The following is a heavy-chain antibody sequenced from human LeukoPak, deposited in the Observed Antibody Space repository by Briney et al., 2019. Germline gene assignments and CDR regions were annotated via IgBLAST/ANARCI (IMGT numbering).Heavy chain of an antibody. CDR1: GFTFRSSD. D-gene: IGHD1-26*01. Sequence: GGSLRLSCAASGFTFRSSDMSWVRQTPGKGLEWVSTVSGNGVNTYYADSVKGRFTISRDNSKNTLSLQMFSLRTEDTAVYYCAKEPGASGSYTTWGQGTLVTVSS. CDR2: VSGNGVNT. J-gene: IGHJ5*02. V-gene: IGHV3-23*01. CDR3: AKEPGASGSYTT.